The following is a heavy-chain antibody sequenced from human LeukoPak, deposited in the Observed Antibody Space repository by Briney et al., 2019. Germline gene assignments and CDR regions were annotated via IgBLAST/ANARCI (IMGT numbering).Heavy chain of an antibody. J-gene: IGHJ4*02. Sequence: ASVKVSLQSSGYTFTDYYMHWVRQAPAQGLEWMGWFNPNSGGRNYAQKFQGRVNMTRETSISTAYMELSSLRSDDTAVYYCERGEASGDFDYWGQGTLVTVSS. D-gene: IGHD1-26*01. CDR1: GYTFTDYY. V-gene: IGHV1-2*02. CDR3: ERGEASGDFDY. CDR2: FNPNSGGR.